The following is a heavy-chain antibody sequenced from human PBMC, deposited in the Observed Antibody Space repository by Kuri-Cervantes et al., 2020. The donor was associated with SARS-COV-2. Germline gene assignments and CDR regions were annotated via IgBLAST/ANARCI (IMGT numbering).Heavy chain of an antibody. CDR3: AREGSSSANYYYYYMDV. CDR2: IYTSGST. Sequence: LRLSCTVSGGSISSGSYYWSWIRQPAGKGLEWIGYIYTSGSTNYNPSLKSRVTISVDTSKNQFSLKLSSVTAADTAVYYCAREGSSSANYYYYYMDVWGKGTTVTVSS. J-gene: IGHJ6*03. CDR1: GGSISSGSYY. D-gene: IGHD6-6*01. V-gene: IGHV4-61*09.